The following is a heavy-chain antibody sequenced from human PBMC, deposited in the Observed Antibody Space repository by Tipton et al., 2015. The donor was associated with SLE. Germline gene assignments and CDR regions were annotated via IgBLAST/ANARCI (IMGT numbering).Heavy chain of an antibody. CDR3: AREDDYGGHGRYFQH. D-gene: IGHD4-23*01. CDR2: IKQDGSEK. V-gene: IGHV3-7*03. J-gene: IGHJ1*01. CDR1: GITFSRYW. Sequence: SLRLSCAASGITFSRYWMSWVRQAPGKGLEWVANIKQDGSEKYYVDSVKGRFTISRDNAKNSLYLQMNSLRAEDTALYYCAREDDYGGHGRYFQHWGQGTLVTVSS.